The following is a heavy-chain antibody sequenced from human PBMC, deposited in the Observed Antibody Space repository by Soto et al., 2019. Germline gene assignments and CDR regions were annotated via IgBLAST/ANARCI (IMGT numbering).Heavy chain of an antibody. CDR2: ISYDGGNK. Sequence: GGSLRLSCAASGFTFSSYAMHWVRQAPGKGLEWVAVISYDGGNKYYADSVKGRFTISRDNSKNTLYLQMNSLRAEDTAVYYCARGSDIVVVVAATHSNYYYYGMDVWGQGTTVTVSS. J-gene: IGHJ6*02. CDR3: ARGSDIVVVVAATHSNYYYYGMDV. V-gene: IGHV3-30-3*01. CDR1: GFTFSSYA. D-gene: IGHD2-15*01.